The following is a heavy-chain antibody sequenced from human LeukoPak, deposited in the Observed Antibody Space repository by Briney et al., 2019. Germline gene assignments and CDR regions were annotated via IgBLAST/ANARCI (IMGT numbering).Heavy chain of an antibody. CDR1: GGSISSYY. Sequence: PSETLSLTCTVSGGSISSYYWSWIRHPPGKGLEWIGYIYYSGSTNYNPSLKSRVTISVDTSKNQFSLKLSSVTAADTAVYYCARDTETYYYGSGSQNWFDPWGQGTLVTVSS. D-gene: IGHD3-10*01. J-gene: IGHJ5*02. CDR2: IYYSGST. V-gene: IGHV4-59*01. CDR3: ARDTETYYYGSGSQNWFDP.